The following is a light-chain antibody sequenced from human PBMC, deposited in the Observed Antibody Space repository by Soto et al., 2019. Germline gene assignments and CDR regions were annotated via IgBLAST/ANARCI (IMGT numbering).Light chain of an antibody. Sequence: EIVMTQSPATLSVSPGERATLSCRASQSVFSNLAWYQQEPGQAPRLLISGASTRASGVPARFSGSGSGTEFTLTISILQSEDFAVYCCQQYNSWPQTFGQGTKVEIK. CDR3: QQYNSWPQT. J-gene: IGKJ1*01. CDR1: QSVFSN. CDR2: GAS. V-gene: IGKV3-15*01.